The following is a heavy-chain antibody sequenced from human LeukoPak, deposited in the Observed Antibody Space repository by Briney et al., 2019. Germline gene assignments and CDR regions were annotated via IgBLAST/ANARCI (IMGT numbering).Heavy chain of an antibody. CDR3: ARDQSATGTSVFDY. Sequence: GRSLRLSCAASGFTFSAYAMHWVRQAPGKGLEWVSLISYDGSDKYYAGSVKGRFTISRDNPKNTLYLQVNGLRAEDTAVYYCARDQSATGTSVFDYWGQGTLVTVSS. CDR2: ISYDGSDK. V-gene: IGHV3-30*04. J-gene: IGHJ4*02. D-gene: IGHD4-23*01. CDR1: GFTFSAYA.